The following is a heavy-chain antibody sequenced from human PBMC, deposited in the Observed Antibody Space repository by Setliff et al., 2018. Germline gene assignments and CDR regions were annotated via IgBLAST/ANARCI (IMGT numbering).Heavy chain of an antibody. CDR1: GFTFSSYE. CDR3: ATAPDIAVAGLPGY. V-gene: IGHV3-48*03. J-gene: IGHJ4*02. Sequence: LRLSCAASGFTFSSYEMNWVRQAPGKGLEWVSYISSSGSTIYYADSVKGRFTISRDNAKNSLYLQMNSLRAEDTAVYYCATAPDIAVAGLPGYWGQGTLVTVSS. CDR2: ISSSGSTI. D-gene: IGHD6-19*01.